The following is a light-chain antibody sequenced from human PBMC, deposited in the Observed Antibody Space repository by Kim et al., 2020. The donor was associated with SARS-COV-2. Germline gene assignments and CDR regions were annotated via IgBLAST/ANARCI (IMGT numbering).Light chain of an antibody. Sequence: GERATITCRGKLSNSSNLAWYQQKPGQAPRLLNYGASTRATGIPARFSGSGSGTEFTLTISSLQSEDFAVYYCKQYDNWPPYTFGQGTKLEIK. CDR1: LSNSSN. V-gene: IGKV3-15*01. CDR2: GAS. J-gene: IGKJ2*01. CDR3: KQYDNWPPYT.